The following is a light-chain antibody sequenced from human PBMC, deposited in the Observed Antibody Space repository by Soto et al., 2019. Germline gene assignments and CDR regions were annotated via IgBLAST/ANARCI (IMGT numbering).Light chain of an antibody. CDR1: ESIARH. Sequence: DIQMTQSPSSLSASVGDRVTITCRASESIARHLNWYQQKPGKAPQLLIYAASSLQNGVPSRFRGGGSGTDFTLNISTLQPEDFATYYCQQSYSTLSTTFGQGTRLEIK. CDR3: QQSYSTLSTT. V-gene: IGKV1-39*01. CDR2: AAS. J-gene: IGKJ5*01.